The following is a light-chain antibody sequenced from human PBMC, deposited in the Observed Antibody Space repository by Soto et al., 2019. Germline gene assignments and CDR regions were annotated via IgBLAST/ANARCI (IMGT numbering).Light chain of an antibody. V-gene: IGKV3-20*01. Sequence: EIVLTQSPGTLSFSPGERATLSCRASQSVSIYLAWYQQKPGQAPRLLIYDASNRATGIPAKFSGSGSGTDFTLTISRLEPEDFAVYYCQQYGNSPQTFGQGTKVDI. CDR2: DAS. CDR3: QQYGNSPQT. J-gene: IGKJ1*01. CDR1: QSVSIY.